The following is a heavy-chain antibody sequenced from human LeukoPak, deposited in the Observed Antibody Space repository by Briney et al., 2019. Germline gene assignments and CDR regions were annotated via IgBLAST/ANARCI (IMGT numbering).Heavy chain of an antibody. Sequence: GGSLRLSCAAPGFIFDNYAIHWVRQAPGKGLEWVSLISGDGGSTFYADSVRGRFTISRDNTRKSLSLQTSSLRSEDTALYYCARESETSGWYDYWGQGTLVTVSS. D-gene: IGHD6-19*01. CDR2: ISGDGGST. CDR3: ARESETSGWYDY. V-gene: IGHV3-43*02. J-gene: IGHJ4*02. CDR1: GFIFDNYA.